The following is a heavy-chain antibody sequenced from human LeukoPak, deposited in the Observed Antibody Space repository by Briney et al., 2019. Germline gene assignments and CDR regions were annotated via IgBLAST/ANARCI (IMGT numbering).Heavy chain of an antibody. V-gene: IGHV3-23*01. CDR2: ISGSGGST. Sequence: GGSLRLSCAASGFTFSSYAMSWVRQAPGKGLEWVSAISGSGGSTYYADSVKGRFTISRDNSKNTLYLQMNSLRAEDTAVYYCAKVLRPKYYYDSSGEIDYWGQGTLVTVSS. D-gene: IGHD3-22*01. J-gene: IGHJ4*02. CDR1: GFTFSSYA. CDR3: AKVLRPKYYYDSSGEIDY.